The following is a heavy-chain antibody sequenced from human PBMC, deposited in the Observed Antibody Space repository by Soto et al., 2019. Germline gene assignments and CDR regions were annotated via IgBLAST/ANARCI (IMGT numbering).Heavy chain of an antibody. CDR2: INHSGST. CDR3: VRGGGSGSYVRLGFDP. V-gene: IGHV4-34*01. D-gene: IGHD3-10*01. CDR1: GGSFSGYY. J-gene: IGHJ5*02. Sequence: PSETLSLTCAVYGGSFSGYYWSWIRQPPGKGLEWIGEINHSGSTNYNPSLKSRVTISVDTSKNQFSLKLSSVPAADTAVYYCVRGGGSGSYVRLGFDPWGQGTLVTVSS.